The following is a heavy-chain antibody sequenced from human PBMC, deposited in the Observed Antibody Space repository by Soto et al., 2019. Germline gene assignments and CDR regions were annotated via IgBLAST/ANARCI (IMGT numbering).Heavy chain of an antibody. CDR1: GFALTTSGVG. J-gene: IGHJ5*02. CDR3: AYRQGYNRNWNSGWFAP. Sequence: HITLKESGPTLVIPTQTLTLTCTFSGFALTTSGVGVGWIRQPPGKALEWLARIYWDDDKRDNPYLNTRLTITTATSKNQMVLTMANMDHVDPPTDYCAYRQGYNRNWNSGWFAPWGQGTLVNVSS. CDR2: IYWDDDK. V-gene: IGHV2-5*02. D-gene: IGHD1-1*01.